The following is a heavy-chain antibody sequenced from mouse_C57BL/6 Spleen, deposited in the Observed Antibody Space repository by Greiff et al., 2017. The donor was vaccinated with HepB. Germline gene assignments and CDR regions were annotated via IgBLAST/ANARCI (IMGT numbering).Heavy chain of an antibody. Sequence: QVQLKQPGAELVRPGSSVKLSCKASGYTFTSYWMHWVKQRPIQGLEWIGNIDPSDSETHYNQKFKDKATLTVDKSSSTAYMQLSSLTSEDSAVYYCARGGYVLYAMDYWGQGTSVTVSS. J-gene: IGHJ4*01. V-gene: IGHV1-52*01. CDR1: GYTFTSYW. CDR3: ARGGYVLYAMDY. D-gene: IGHD2-2*01. CDR2: IDPSDSET.